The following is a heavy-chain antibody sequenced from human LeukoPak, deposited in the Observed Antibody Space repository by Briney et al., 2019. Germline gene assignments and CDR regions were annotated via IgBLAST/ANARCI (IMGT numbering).Heavy chain of an antibody. CDR3: ARERGGYDY. Sequence: PETLSLTCTVSGGSISSSSYYWGWIRQPPGKGLEWIGSIYYSGSTYYNPSLKSRVTISVDTSKNQFSLKLSSVTAADTAVYYCARERGGYDYWGQGTLVTVSS. V-gene: IGHV4-39*07. CDR2: IYYSGST. CDR1: GGSISSSSYY. J-gene: IGHJ4*02. D-gene: IGHD1-26*01.